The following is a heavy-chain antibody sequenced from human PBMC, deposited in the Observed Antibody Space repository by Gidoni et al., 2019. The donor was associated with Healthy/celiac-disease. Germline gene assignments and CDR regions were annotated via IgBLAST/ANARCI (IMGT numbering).Heavy chain of an antibody. V-gene: IGHV3-33*01. J-gene: IGHJ4*02. Sequence: QVQLVESGGGGVQPGRSRRPSCAASGGTFSSYGMHWVRQAPGKGLEWVAVIWYDRSNKYSAASVKGRFTISRDNSKNTLYLQMNSLRAEDTAVYYCARDAPRFVVVPAALDYWGQGTLVTVSS. CDR3: ARDAPRFVVVPAALDY. CDR1: GGTFSSYG. CDR2: IWYDRSNK. D-gene: IGHD2-2*01.